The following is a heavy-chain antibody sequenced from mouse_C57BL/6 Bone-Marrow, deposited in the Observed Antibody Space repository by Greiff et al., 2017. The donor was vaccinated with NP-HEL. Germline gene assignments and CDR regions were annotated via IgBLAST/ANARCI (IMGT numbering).Heavy chain of an antibody. V-gene: IGHV3-6*01. CDR3: ARVGILRPWYFDV. J-gene: IGHJ1*03. CDR1: GYSITSGYY. Sequence: EVQLQQSGPGLVKPSQSLSLTCSVTGYSITSGYYWNWIRQFPGNKLEWMGYISYDGSNNYNPSLKNRISITRDTSKNQFFLKLNSVTTEDTATYYCARVGILRPWYFDVWGTGTTVTVSS. D-gene: IGHD1-1*01. CDR2: ISYDGSN.